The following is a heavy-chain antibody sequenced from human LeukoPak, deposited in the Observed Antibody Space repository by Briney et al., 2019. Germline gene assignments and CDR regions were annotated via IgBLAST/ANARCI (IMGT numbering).Heavy chain of an antibody. CDR1: GFTFGDYA. V-gene: IGHV3-49*03. J-gene: IGHJ4*02. CDR3: TRDSLYRHSGSYFSGAQSPADY. Sequence: GGSLRLSCTASGFTFGDYAMSWFRQAPGKGLEWVGFIRSKAYGGTTEYAASVKGRFTIARDDSKSIAYLQMNSLKTEDTAVYYCTRDSLYRHSGSYFSGAQSPADYWGQGTLVTVSS. CDR2: IRSKAYGGTT. D-gene: IGHD1-26*01.